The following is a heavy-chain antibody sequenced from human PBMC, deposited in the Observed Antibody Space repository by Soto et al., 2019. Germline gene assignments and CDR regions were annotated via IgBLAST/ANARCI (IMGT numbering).Heavy chain of an antibody. CDR1: GYTFTSYD. D-gene: IGHD1-26*01. V-gene: IGHV1-8*01. J-gene: IGHJ4*02. CDR2: MNPNSGNT. Sequence: QVQLVQAGAEVKKPGASVKVSCKASGYTFTSYDINWVRQDTVQGLEWMGWMNPNSGNTGYAQKFQGRVTMTRNTSISTAFMELSSLRFEDTAVYYCAREADSGSSDYWGQGTLVSVSS. CDR3: AREADSGSSDY.